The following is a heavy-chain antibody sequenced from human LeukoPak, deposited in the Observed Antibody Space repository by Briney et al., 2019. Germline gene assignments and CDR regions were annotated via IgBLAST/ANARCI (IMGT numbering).Heavy chain of an antibody. V-gene: IGHV3-23*01. CDR1: GFTFSAYA. CDR3: AKQPLLWFGGQDYFDL. J-gene: IGHJ4*02. Sequence: PGGSLRLSCAASGFTFSAYAMTWVRQAPGKGLEWVSSIGGRSDTTHYADSVKGRFTISRGNAKNTLYLQMTSLRAEDTAFYFCAKQPLLWFGGQDYFDLWGQGTLVTVSA. D-gene: IGHD3-10*01. CDR2: IGGRSDTT.